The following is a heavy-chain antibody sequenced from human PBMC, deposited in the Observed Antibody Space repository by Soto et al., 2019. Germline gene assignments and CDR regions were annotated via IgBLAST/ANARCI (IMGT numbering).Heavy chain of an antibody. V-gene: IGHV3-30-3*01. CDR1: GFTFNSYA. CDR2: ISYDGSNK. Sequence: QVQLVESGGGVVQPGRSLRLSCAASGFTFNSYAMRWVRQAPGKGLEWVAVISYDGSNKYYADSVKGRFTISRDNSKNTLYLQMNSLRAEDTAVYYCARFKGCSGGSCYPYFDYWGQGTLVTVSS. D-gene: IGHD2-15*01. J-gene: IGHJ4*02. CDR3: ARFKGCSGGSCYPYFDY.